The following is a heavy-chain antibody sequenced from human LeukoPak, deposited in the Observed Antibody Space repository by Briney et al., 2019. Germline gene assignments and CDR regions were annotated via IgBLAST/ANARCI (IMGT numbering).Heavy chain of an antibody. D-gene: IGHD3-10*01. CDR2: IRYDGGKK. Sequence: GGSLRLSCAASGFTFSTYGIPWARQARGKGRGWGAFIRYDGGKKYYADSVKGRFTISRDNPENTPSLQMNSLRAGDTAVYYCAKGSVVSYGSGSHYFDYWGQERGFFDYWGQGSLVTVSS. V-gene: IGHV3-30*02. J-gene: IGHJ4*02. CDR3: AKGSVVSYGSGSHYFDYWGQERGFFDY. CDR1: GFTFSTYG.